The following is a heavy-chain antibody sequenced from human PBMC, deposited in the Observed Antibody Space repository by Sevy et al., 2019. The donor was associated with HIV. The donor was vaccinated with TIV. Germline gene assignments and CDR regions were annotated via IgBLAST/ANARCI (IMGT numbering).Heavy chain of an antibody. J-gene: IGHJ6*02. Sequence: GGSLRLSCAASGFTFSSYAMHWVRQAPGKVLEWVAVMSYDGSNKYYADSVKGRFTISRDNSKNTLYLQMNSLRAEDTAGSYCARPHRQITMVRGVITDYYYYGMDVWGQGTTVTVSS. D-gene: IGHD3-10*01. CDR2: MSYDGSNK. V-gene: IGHV3-30*04. CDR1: GFTFSSYA. CDR3: ARPHRQITMVRGVITDYYYYGMDV.